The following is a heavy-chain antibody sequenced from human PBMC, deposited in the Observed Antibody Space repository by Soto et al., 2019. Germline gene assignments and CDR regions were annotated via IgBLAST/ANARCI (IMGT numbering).Heavy chain of an antibody. D-gene: IGHD2-8*01. CDR2: ARNKVNGYTT. V-gene: IGHV3-72*01. CDR1: GFTVSDHS. CDR3: ARLMGTSFDL. J-gene: IGHJ4*02. Sequence: PGGSLRLSGAASGFTVSDHSMALVRQAPGKVLEWVGGARNKVNGYTTAYAASVKGRFTISRDDSKNSLYLQMNSLKDEDTAVYFCARLMGTSFDLWGQGTLVTVSS.